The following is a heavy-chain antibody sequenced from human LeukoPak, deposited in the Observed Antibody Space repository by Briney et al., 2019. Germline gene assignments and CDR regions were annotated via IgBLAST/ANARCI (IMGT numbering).Heavy chain of an antibody. Sequence: TSVTLSLTCAVYVDPFSGFYWRWLRHPPGKGLEWLGEINHSGSTHYSLSLKSRVPLSVDMYENQFSLKLSSVTAAHAAVYYCARGRVLGSSSPFDYWGQGTLVSVS. V-gene: IGHV4-34*01. J-gene: IGHJ4*02. D-gene: IGHD6-6*01. CDR1: VDPFSGFY. CDR2: INHSGST. CDR3: ARGRVLGSSSPFDY.